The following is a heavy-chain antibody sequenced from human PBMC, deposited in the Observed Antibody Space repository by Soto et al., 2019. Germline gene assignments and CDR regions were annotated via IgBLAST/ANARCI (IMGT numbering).Heavy chain of an antibody. V-gene: IGHV4-34*01. CDR1: GRSFSGYY. J-gene: IGHJ3*02. CDR3: ARSLEQWLVDAFDI. CDR2: VNPTGST. D-gene: IGHD6-19*01. Sequence: QVQVQQWGAGLLKSSETLSLTCAVYGRSFSGYYWSWIRQSPGKGLEWIGEVNPTGSTKYNPSLKDRVTISVDTSKYQFSLNLNSVSAADTALYYCARSLEQWLVDAFDIWGQGTMVTVSS.